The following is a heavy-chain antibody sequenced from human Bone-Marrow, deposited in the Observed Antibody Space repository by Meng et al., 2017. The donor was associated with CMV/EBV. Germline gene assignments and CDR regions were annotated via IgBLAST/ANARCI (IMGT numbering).Heavy chain of an antibody. V-gene: IGHV4-34*01. Sequence: SETLSLTCAVYGGSFSGYYWSWIRQPPGKGLEWIGEINHSGSTNYNPSLKSRVTISVDTSKNQFSLKLSSVTAADTAVYYCATTTVDFWSGYFDYWGQGTLVTV. CDR2: INHSGST. CDR3: ATTTVDFWSGYFDY. D-gene: IGHD3-3*01. J-gene: IGHJ4*02. CDR1: GGSFSGYY.